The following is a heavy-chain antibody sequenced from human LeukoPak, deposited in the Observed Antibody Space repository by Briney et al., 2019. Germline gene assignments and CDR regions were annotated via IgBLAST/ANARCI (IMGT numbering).Heavy chain of an antibody. CDR2: IHNNGGT. V-gene: IGHV4-59*01. J-gene: IGHJ4*02. CDR1: GGSISRYY. Sequence: PSETLSLTCTVSGGSISRYYWTWVRQPPGKGLEWIGYIHNNGGTNYNPSLKSRVTISVDTSKNQFSLNLRYVSAADTAVYYCARGPTTYYYDSSGYYSFDYWGQGTLVTVSS. D-gene: IGHD3-22*01. CDR3: ARGPTTYYYDSSGYYSFDY.